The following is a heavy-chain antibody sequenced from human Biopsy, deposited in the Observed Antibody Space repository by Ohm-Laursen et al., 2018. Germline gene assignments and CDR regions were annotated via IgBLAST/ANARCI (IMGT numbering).Heavy chain of an antibody. CDR3: ARDRFDLLTPNWFDP. CDR1: GGSISSDY. J-gene: IGHJ5*02. D-gene: IGHD3-9*01. V-gene: IGHV4-59*12. CDR2: IYYSGST. Sequence: TLSLTWTVSGGSISSDYWSWIRQTPGKGLEWIGYIYYSGSTNYNPSLKSRVTISVDVSKNQFSLKLSSVTAADTAVYYCARDRFDLLTPNWFDPWGQGTLVTVSS.